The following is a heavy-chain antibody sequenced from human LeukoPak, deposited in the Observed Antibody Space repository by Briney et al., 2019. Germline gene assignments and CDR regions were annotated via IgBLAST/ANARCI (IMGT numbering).Heavy chain of an antibody. Sequence: ASVKVSCKASGYTFTSYGISWVRQAPGQGLEWMGWISAYNGNTNYAQELQGRVTMTTDTSTSTAYMELRSLRSDDTAVYYCARDPPYTSCYSCYFDYWGQGTLVTVSS. CDR3: ARDPPYTSCYSCYFDY. V-gene: IGHV1-18*01. CDR2: ISAYNGNT. D-gene: IGHD2-2*01. J-gene: IGHJ4*02. CDR1: GYTFTSYG.